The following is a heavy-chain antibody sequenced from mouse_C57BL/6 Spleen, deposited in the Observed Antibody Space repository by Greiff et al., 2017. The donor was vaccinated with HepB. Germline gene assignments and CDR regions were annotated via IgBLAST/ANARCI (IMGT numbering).Heavy chain of an antibody. CDR3: ARRNLGWFAY. CDR1: GFTFSDYG. Sequence: EVHLVESGGGLVKPGGSLKLSCAASGFTFSDYGMHWVRQAPEKGLEWVAYISSGSSTIYYADTVKGRFTISRDNTKNTLFLQMTSLRSEDTAMYYCARRNLGWFAYWGQGTLVTVSA. J-gene: IGHJ3*01. V-gene: IGHV5-17*01. D-gene: IGHD3-3*01. CDR2: ISSGSSTI.